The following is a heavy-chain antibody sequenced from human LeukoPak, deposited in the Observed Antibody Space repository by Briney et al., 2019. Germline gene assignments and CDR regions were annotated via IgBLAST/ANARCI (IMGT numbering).Heavy chain of an antibody. CDR2: VYYSGST. V-gene: IGHV4-59*01. CDR3: AKRLFGDYYGMDV. CDR1: GGSISSYY. D-gene: IGHD3-3*01. J-gene: IGHJ6*02. Sequence: SETLSLTCTISGGSISSYYWSWIRQPPGKGLEWIGYVYYSGSTNYNPSLKSRVTISVGTSKNQFSLKLSSVTAADTAVYYCAKRLFGDYYGMDVWGQGTSVTVSS.